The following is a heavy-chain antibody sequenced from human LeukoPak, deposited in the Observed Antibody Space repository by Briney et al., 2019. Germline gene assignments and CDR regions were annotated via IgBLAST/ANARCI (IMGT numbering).Heavy chain of an antibody. J-gene: IGHJ4*02. Sequence: GGSLRLSCAASGFSFSRYWMSWVRQAPGKGLEWVANTKPDGSAEYYADSVRGRFTTSRDNANNFLYLQMYRLRAEDTAIYYCARDGGLNTNFDYWGQGTLVTVSS. CDR3: ARDGGLNTNFDY. CDR2: TKPDGSAE. V-gene: IGHV3-7*01. D-gene: IGHD2-15*01. CDR1: GFSFSRYW.